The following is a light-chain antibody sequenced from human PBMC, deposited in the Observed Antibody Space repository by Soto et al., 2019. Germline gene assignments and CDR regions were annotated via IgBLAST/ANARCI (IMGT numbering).Light chain of an antibody. CDR2: AAS. Sequence: IQLTQSPSSLSASVGDRVTITRRASQGINTFLAWYQQKAGKAPKLLIYAASTLQSGVPSRFSGSGSGTDFTLTISSLQSEDFATYYCQQLNSYPITFGQGTRLEIK. CDR1: QGINTF. CDR3: QQLNSYPIT. J-gene: IGKJ5*01. V-gene: IGKV1-9*01.